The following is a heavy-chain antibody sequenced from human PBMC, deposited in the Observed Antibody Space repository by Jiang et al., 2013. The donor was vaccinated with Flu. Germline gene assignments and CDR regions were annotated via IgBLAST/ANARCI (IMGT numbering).Heavy chain of an antibody. CDR3: ARAGSPSAAGSSYFYYYGMDV. CDR1: GGSISSYC. Sequence: GSGLVKPSETLSLTCTVSGGSISSYCWSWIRQSPGKGLEWIGYIYYTGSTNYNPSLKSRVTISIDTSRKHFSLRLSSVTAADTAMYYCARAGSPSAAGSSYFYYYGMDVWGQGTTVTVSS. V-gene: IGHV4-59*01. CDR2: IYYTGST. D-gene: IGHD6-13*01. J-gene: IGHJ6*02.